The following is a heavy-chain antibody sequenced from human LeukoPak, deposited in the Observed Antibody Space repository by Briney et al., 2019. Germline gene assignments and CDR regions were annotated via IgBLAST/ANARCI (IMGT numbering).Heavy chain of an antibody. D-gene: IGHD4-11*01. J-gene: IGHJ4*02. CDR2: IYSAGTT. CDR1: GFTVSDNY. V-gene: IGHV3-53*01. Sequence: PGRTLRLSCAVSGFTVSDNYMSWVRQAPGKELEWDSIIYSAGTTHYADSVKGRFTISRDDSRNTLYLQMNSLRADDTAVYYCAKDLDYTTYGYYFDYWGQGTLVTVSS. CDR3: AKDLDYTTYGYYFDY.